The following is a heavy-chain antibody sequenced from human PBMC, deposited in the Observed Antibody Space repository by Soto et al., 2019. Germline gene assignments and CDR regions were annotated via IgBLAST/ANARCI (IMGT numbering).Heavy chain of an antibody. J-gene: IGHJ4*02. V-gene: IGHV4-34*01. CDR2: INHSGST. CDR1: GGSFSGYY. CDR3: VRVPPGYGSARYYKAFDY. Sequence: PSETLSLTCAVYGGSFSGYYWSWIRQPPGKGLEWIGEINHSGSTNYNPSLKSRVTISVDTSKNQFSLKLSSVTAADTAVYYCVRVPPGYGSARYYKAFDYWGQGTLVTVSS. D-gene: IGHD3-10*01.